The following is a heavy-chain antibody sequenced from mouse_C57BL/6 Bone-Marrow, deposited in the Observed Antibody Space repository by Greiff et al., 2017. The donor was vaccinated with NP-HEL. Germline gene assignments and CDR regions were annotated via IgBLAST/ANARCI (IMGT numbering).Heavy chain of an antibody. V-gene: IGHV5-17*01. CDR1: GFTFSDYG. Sequence: EVQLVESGGGLVKPGGSLKLSCAASGFTFSDYGMHWVRQAPERGLAWVAYISSGSSTIYYADTVKGRFTFFRANAKNTLFLQMTRLRYEDAVMYYCAVGRFSHWGQGTRVTVTA. J-gene: IGHJ3*01. CDR2: ISSGSSTI. CDR3: AVGRFSH.